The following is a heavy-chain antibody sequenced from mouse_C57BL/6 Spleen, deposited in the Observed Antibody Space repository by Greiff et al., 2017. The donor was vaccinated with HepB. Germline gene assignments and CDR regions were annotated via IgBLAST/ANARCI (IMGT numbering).Heavy chain of an antibody. CDR3: ARVDYYGSSY. CDR2: ISDGGSYT. J-gene: IGHJ2*01. V-gene: IGHV5-4*01. Sequence: EVQLVESGGGLVKPGGSLKLSCAASGFTFSSYAMSWVRQTPEKRLEWVATISDGGSYTYYPDNVKGRFTISRDNAKNNLYLQMSHLKSEDTAMYYCARVDYYGSSYWGQGTTLTVSS. D-gene: IGHD1-1*01. CDR1: GFTFSSYA.